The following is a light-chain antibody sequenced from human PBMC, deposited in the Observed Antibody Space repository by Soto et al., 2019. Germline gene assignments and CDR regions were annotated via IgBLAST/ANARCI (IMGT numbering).Light chain of an antibody. V-gene: IGLV1-40*01. CDR3: QSYDGTLSARYV. CDR2: ANI. J-gene: IGLJ1*01. CDR1: SSNIGAGYD. Sequence: QSVLTQPPSVSGAPGQRVTISYTGSSSNIGAGYDVHWYQQRPGAAPKLLISANINRPSGVPDRFSGSKSGTSASLAITGLQADDEGDYYCQSYDGTLSARYVFGTGTKVTVL.